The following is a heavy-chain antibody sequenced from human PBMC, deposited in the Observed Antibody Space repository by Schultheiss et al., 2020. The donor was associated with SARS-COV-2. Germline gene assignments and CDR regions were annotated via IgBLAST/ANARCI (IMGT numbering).Heavy chain of an antibody. CDR1: GYSFTNYW. Sequence: GESLKISCKASGYSFTNYWINWVRQMPGKGLEWMGRIEPSDSYTDYSPSFQGHVTISADKSIRIAYLQWRTLKASDTAIYYCARTPHYEGSYYYMDVWGKGTTVTVSS. J-gene: IGHJ6*03. V-gene: IGHV5-10-1*01. CDR3: ARTPHYEGSYYYMDV. D-gene: IGHD3-16*01. CDR2: IEPSDSYT.